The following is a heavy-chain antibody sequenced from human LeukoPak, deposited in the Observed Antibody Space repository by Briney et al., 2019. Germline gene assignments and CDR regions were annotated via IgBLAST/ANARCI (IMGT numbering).Heavy chain of an antibody. CDR3: ARVPTGEGGDY. J-gene: IGHJ4*02. D-gene: IGHD7-27*01. CDR2: IYHSGST. V-gene: IGHV4-30-2*01. CDR1: GGSISSGGYY. Sequence: PSQTLSLTCTVSGGSISSGGYYWSWIRQPPGKGPEWIGYIYHSGSTYYNPSLKSRVTISVDRSKNQFSLKLSSVTAADTAVYYCARVPTGEGGDYWGQGTLVTVSS.